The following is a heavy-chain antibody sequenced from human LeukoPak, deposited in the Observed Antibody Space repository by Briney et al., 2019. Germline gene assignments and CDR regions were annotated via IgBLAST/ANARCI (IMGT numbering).Heavy chain of an antibody. Sequence: GGSLRLSCAASGFTFSSYAMHWVRQAPGKGLEWVAVISYDGSNKYYADSVKGRFTISRDNSKNTLYLQMNSPRAEDTAVYYCARGDPTFDDYWGQGTLVTVSS. CDR3: ARGDPTFDDY. CDR2: ISYDGSNK. V-gene: IGHV3-30*04. CDR1: GFTFSSYA. J-gene: IGHJ4*02. D-gene: IGHD3-9*01.